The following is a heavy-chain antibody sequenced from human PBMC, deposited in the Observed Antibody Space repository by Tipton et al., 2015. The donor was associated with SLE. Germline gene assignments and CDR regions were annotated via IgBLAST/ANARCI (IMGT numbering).Heavy chain of an antibody. CDR2: ISYSGST. CDR1: GGSISSYY. D-gene: IGHD4/OR15-4a*01. J-gene: IGHJ4*02. V-gene: IGHV4-59*12. Sequence: TLSLTCTVSGGSISSYYWSWIRQPPGKGLEWIGYISYSGSTNYNPSLKSRVTISVDTSKNQFSLKLSSVTAADTAVYYCARRAVGLTLDYWGQGTLVTVSS. CDR3: ARRAVGLTLDY.